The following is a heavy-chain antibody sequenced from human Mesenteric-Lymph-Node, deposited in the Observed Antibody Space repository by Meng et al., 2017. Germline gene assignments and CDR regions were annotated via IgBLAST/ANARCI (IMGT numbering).Heavy chain of an antibody. D-gene: IGHD4-17*01. J-gene: IGHJ4*02. CDR2: ISAYNGNT. Sequence: ASVKVFCKASGYTFTSYGISWWRQAPGQGLEWMGWISAYNGNTNYAQKLQGRVTMTTDTSTSTAYMELRSLRSDDTAVYYCARDRSSYGDYQIFEYWGQGTLVTVSS. V-gene: IGHV1-18*01. CDR3: ARDRSSYGDYQIFEY. CDR1: GYTFTSYG.